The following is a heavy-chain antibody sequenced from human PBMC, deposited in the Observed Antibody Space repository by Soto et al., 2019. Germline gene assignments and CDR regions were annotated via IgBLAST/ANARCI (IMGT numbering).Heavy chain of an antibody. D-gene: IGHD7-27*01. J-gene: IGHJ4*02. CDR2: INHSGST. CDR3: ATGDLKSYFDY. V-gene: IGHV4-34*01. Sequence: PSETLSLTCASYGGSFSGYYWSWIRQPPGKGLEWIGEINHSGSTNYNPSLKSRVTISVDTSKNQFSLKLSSVTAADTAVYYCATGDLKSYFDYWGQGTLVTVSS. CDR1: GGSFSGYY.